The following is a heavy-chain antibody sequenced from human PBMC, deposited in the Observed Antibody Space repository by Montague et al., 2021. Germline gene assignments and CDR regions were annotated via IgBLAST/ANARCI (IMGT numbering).Heavy chain of an antibody. CDR3: AREWSGFDF. J-gene: IGHJ3*01. V-gene: IGHV4-59*01. Sequence: SETLSLTSTVSGDSMNTYKWNWIRQPPGKGLEWIGYIYSSGNTNYNPSLKSRVTISVDTSRNQFSLEVSSVTAADTAVYYCAREWSGFDFWGHGTMVTVSS. D-gene: IGHD1-26*01. CDR1: GDSMNTYK. CDR2: IYSSGNT.